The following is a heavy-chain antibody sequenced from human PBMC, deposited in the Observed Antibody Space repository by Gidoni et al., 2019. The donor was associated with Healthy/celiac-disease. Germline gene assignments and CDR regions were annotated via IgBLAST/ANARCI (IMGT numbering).Heavy chain of an antibody. CDR3: ARELSEGFDY. CDR1: GYSISSGYY. J-gene: IGHJ4*02. Sequence: QGQLQESGPGLVKPSETLSLACTVSGYSISSGYYWGWLRQPPGKGLEWIGSIYHSGSTYYNPSLKSRVTISVDTSKNQFSLKLSSVTAAATAVYYCARELSEGFDYWGQGTLVTVSS. D-gene: IGHD3-3*01. CDR2: IYHSGST. V-gene: IGHV4-38-2*02.